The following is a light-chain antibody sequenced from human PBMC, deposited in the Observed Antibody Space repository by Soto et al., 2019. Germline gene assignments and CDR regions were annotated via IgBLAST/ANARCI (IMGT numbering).Light chain of an antibody. Sequence: EIVMTQSPATLSVSPWERATLSCRASQNINDYLAWYQQKRGQAPRLLIYGASTRATGIPARFSGSGSGSEFTLTISSLQSEDFAIYYCHQYNNWPGTFGQGTKVDIK. CDR3: HQYNNWPGT. CDR1: QNINDY. CDR2: GAS. V-gene: IGKV3-15*01. J-gene: IGKJ1*01.